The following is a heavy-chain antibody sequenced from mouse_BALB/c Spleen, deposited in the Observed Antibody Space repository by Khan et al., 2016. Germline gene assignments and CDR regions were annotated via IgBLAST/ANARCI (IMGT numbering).Heavy chain of an antibody. CDR2: INSNTGEP. Sequence: QIQLVQSGPELKKPGETVKISCKASGYTFTNYGMNWVKQAPGKGLKWMGWINSNTGEPTYAEEFKGRFAFSLETSASTAYLQINNLKNEDTATYFWARTGNNPYYALDYWVQGTSVTFSS. J-gene: IGHJ4*01. D-gene: IGHD2-1*01. CDR1: GYTFTNYG. CDR3: ARTGNNPYYALDY. V-gene: IGHV9-3*02.